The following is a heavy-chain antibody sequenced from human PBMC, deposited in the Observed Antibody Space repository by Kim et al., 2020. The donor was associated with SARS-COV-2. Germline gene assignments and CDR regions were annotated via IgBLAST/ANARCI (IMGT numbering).Heavy chain of an antibody. Sequence: SETLSLTCTVSGGSVSSGSYYWSWIRQPPGKGLEWIGYIYYSGSTNYNPSLKSRVTISVDTSKNQFSLKLSSVTAADTAVYYCARDLRPTGFDYWGQGTLVTVSS. V-gene: IGHV4-61*01. CDR3: ARDLRPTGFDY. CDR2: IYYSGST. D-gene: IGHD3-10*01. J-gene: IGHJ4*02. CDR1: GGSVSSGSYY.